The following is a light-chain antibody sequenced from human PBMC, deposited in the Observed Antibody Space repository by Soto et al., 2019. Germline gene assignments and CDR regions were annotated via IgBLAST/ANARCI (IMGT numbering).Light chain of an antibody. CDR3: QQYNTYAT. CDR1: QSISRW. Sequence: DIQMTQSPSTLSASVGDRVIITCRASQSISRWLAWYQQKPGKAPKPLIYDASTLKTGVPSRFSGSGSGSEFNFTITGLQPDDFATYFCQQYNTYATFGQGTRLEIK. J-gene: IGKJ5*01. V-gene: IGKV1-5*01. CDR2: DAS.